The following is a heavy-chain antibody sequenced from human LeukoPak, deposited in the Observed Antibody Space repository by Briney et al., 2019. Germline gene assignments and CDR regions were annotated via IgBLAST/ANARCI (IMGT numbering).Heavy chain of an antibody. Sequence: PSETLSLTCTVSGGSISSYYWSWIRQPPGKGLEWIAYISDIGSINYNPSLKSRVTISLDTSKNQFSLKLSSVTAADTAVYYCARAETNPRDTSGWYGNYFDYWGQGTLVTVSS. V-gene: IGHV4-59*12. J-gene: IGHJ4*02. D-gene: IGHD6-19*01. CDR3: ARAETNPRDTSGWYGNYFDY. CDR2: ISDIGSI. CDR1: GGSISSYY.